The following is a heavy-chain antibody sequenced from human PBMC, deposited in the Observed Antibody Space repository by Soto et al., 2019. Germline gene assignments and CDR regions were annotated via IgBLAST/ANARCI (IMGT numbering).Heavy chain of an antibody. V-gene: IGHV3-7*01. Sequence: GGSLRLSCVASGFTFSNYWMTWVRQAPGKGLEWVANINQDGSERTHVDSVKVRFTVSRDNAKNSLYLEMNRLRAEDTAVYYCARGDIVVVVAAGGMDVWGQGTTVTVSS. D-gene: IGHD2-15*01. CDR2: INQDGSER. J-gene: IGHJ6*02. CDR1: GFTFSNYW. CDR3: ARGDIVVVVAAGGMDV.